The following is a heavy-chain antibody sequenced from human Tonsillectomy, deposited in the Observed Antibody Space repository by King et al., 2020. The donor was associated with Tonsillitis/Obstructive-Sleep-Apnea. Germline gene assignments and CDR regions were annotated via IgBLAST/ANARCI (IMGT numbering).Heavy chain of an antibody. CDR3: ASEGAGDYLSYYYMDV. J-gene: IGHJ6*03. V-gene: IGHV7-4-1*02. Sequence: QLVQSGSELKKPGASVKVSCKASGYTFSNYVMNWVRQAPGQGLEWMGRINTNTGNPTYVQGFTGRFVFSLDTSVSTAYLQISSLKAEDTAVYYCASEGAGDYLSYYYMDVWGKGTTVTVSS. CDR2: INTNTGNP. CDR1: GYTFSNYV. D-gene: IGHD4-17*01.